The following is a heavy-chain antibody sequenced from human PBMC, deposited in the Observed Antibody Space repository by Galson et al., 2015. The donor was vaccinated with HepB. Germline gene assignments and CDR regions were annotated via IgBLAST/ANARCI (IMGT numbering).Heavy chain of an antibody. V-gene: IGHV3-15*01. Sequence: SLRLSCAASGFTFSNAWMSWVRQAPGKGREWVGRIKNKADGGTIHYAAPVKGRFTISRDDSENTLYLQMNSLKTEDTAVYYCSRTDPLDVWGQGTTVTVSS. J-gene: IGHJ6*02. CDR3: SRTDPLDV. D-gene: IGHD4-17*01. CDR1: GFTFSNAW. CDR2: IKNKADGGTI.